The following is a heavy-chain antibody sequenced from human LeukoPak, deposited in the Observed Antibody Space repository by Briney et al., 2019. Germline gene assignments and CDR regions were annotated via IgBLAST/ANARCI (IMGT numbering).Heavy chain of an antibody. D-gene: IGHD2-2*01. CDR2: ISGSGGST. Sequence: PGGSLRLSCAASGFTFSSYAMSWVRQAPGKGLEWVSAISGSGGSTYYADSVKGRFTISRDNSKNTLYLQMNSLRAEDTAVYYCAKVLCSSTSCPLASDAFDIWGQGTMVTVSS. V-gene: IGHV3-23*01. CDR3: AKVLCSSTSCPLASDAFDI. J-gene: IGHJ3*02. CDR1: GFTFSSYA.